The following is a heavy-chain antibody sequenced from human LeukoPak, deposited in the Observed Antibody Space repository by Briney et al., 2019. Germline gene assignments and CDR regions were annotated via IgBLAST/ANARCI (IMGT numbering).Heavy chain of an antibody. V-gene: IGHV3-9*03. D-gene: IGHD3-10*01. CDR2: ISWNSGSI. Sequence: PGGSLRLSCAASGFNFDDYTMHWVRQAPGKGLEWVSGISWNSGSIDYSDSVKGRFTISRDNAKDSLHLQMNSLRAEDMALYYCAKAKVPHWSGVGFDYWGQGTLVTVSS. CDR3: AKAKVPHWSGVGFDY. J-gene: IGHJ4*02. CDR1: GFNFDDYT.